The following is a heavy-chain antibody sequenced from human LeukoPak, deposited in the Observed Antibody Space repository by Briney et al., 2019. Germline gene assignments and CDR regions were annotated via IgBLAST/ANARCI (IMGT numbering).Heavy chain of an antibody. CDR1: GYTFTRYA. V-gene: IGHV1-18*01. J-gene: IGHJ4*02. CDR3: ASGFGEASFDY. CDR2: ISAYNGNT. Sequence: ASVKVSCKASGYTFTRYAINWVRQAPGQGLEWMGWISAYNGNTNYAQKLQGRVTMTTDTSTSTAYMELRSLRSDDTAVYYCASGFGEASFDYWGQGTLVTVSS. D-gene: IGHD3-10*01.